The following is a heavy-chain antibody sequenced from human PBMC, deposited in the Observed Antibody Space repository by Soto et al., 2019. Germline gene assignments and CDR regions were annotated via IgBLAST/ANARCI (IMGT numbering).Heavy chain of an antibody. J-gene: IGHJ4*02. Sequence: LSLTCTVSGDSVSSHYWSWIRQPAGKGLEWLGRLYNDERTNYNPSLKSRVTMSMDTSKNQFSLKLTSVTAADSAVYFCAREPLAHSYFDFWGQGILVTVPS. V-gene: IGHV4-4*07. CDR3: AREPLAHSYFDF. CDR1: GDSVSSHY. CDR2: LYNDERT.